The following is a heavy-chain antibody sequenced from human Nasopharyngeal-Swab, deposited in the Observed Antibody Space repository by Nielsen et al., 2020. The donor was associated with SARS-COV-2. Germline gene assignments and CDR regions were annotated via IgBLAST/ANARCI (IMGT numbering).Heavy chain of an antibody. CDR2: ISYGGSNK. V-gene: IGHV3-30-3*01. D-gene: IGHD2-2*01. Sequence: VRQAPGKGLEWVAVISYGGSNKYYADSVKGRFTISRDNSKNTLYLQMNSLRAEDTAVYYCARSGDYCSSTSCYLSDAFDIWGQGTTVTVSS. J-gene: IGHJ3*02. CDR3: ARSGDYCSSTSCYLSDAFDI.